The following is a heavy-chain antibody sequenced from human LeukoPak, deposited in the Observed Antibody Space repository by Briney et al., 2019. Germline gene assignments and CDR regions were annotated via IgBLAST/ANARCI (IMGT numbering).Heavy chain of an antibody. CDR3: ARKRSWGYYYYGMDV. V-gene: IGHV4-34*01. D-gene: IGHD7-27*01. CDR2: INHSGST. CDR1: GGSFSGYY. Sequence: SETLSLTCAVYGGSFSGYYWSWIRQPPGKGLEWIGEINHSGSTNYNPSLKSRVTISVDTSKNQFSLKLSSVTAADTAVYYCARKRSWGYYYYGMDVWGQGTTVTVSS. J-gene: IGHJ6*02.